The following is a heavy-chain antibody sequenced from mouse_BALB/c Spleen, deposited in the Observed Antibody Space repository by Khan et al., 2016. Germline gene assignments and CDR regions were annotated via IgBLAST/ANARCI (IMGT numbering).Heavy chain of an antibody. Sequence: EVQLLETGGGLVQPGGSRGLSCEGSGFTFSGFWMSWVRQTPGKTLEWIGDINADGSAINYAPSIKDRFTIFRDNDKNALYLQMSNVRSEDTATYFCMRYGSYYFDYWGQGTTLTVSS. CDR1: GFTFSGFW. D-gene: IGHD1-1*01. CDR2: INADGSAI. J-gene: IGHJ2*01. CDR3: MRYGSYYFDY. V-gene: IGHV11-2*02.